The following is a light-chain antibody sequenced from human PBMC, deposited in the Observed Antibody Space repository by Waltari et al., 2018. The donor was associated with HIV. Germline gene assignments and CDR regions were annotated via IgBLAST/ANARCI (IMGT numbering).Light chain of an antibody. Sequence: QSALTQPPSASGSLGQSVTISCSGTSDAIGGYNYVFWYQQYPAKAPQLLIYEVNKRPSGVPDRFSGSKSLNTASLTVSGLQAEDEAHYFCSSFAGSNTVVFGGGTKLTVL. CDR1: SDAIGGYNY. V-gene: IGLV2-8*01. CDR2: EVN. CDR3: SSFAGSNTVV. J-gene: IGLJ2*01.